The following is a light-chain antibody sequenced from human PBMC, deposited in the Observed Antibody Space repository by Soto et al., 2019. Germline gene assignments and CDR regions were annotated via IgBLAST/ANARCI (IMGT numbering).Light chain of an antibody. Sequence: DIQMTQSPSTLSASVGDRVTITCLASQSISDWLAWYQQKPGKVPQLLIYGASRLESGVPSRFSGRGSGTEFTLTINRLEPEDFAVYYCQQYDSSPRTFGQGTKVDI. V-gene: IGKV1-5*01. CDR3: QQYDSSPRT. CDR2: GAS. CDR1: QSISDW. J-gene: IGKJ1*01.